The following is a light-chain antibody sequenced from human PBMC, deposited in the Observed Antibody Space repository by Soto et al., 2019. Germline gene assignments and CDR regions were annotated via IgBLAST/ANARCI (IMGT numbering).Light chain of an antibody. CDR3: GTWGSSLSAGV. CDR2: DNN. CDR1: SSNIGNNY. V-gene: IGLV1-51*01. Sequence: QPVLTQPPSVSAAPGQKVTISCSGSSSNIGNNYVSWYQQLPGTAPKLLIYDNNNRPSGIPDRFSGSKSGTSATLGITGLQTGDEADYYCGTWGSSLSAGVFGGGTKLTVL. J-gene: IGLJ3*02.